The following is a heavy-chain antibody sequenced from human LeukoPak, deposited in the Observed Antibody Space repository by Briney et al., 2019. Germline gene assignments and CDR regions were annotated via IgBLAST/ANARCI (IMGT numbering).Heavy chain of an antibody. V-gene: IGHV4-4*07. J-gene: IGHJ6*03. D-gene: IGHD6-6*01. CDR3: AREELVHYYYYMDV. CDR2: IYTSGST. CDR1: GGSISRYY. Sequence: SETLSLTSTVSGGSISRYYWSSIRQPAGEGLGWSGRIYTSGSTNYNPSLKSRVTMSVDTSKNQFSLKLSSVTAADTAVYYCAREELVHYYYYMDVWGKGTTVTVSS.